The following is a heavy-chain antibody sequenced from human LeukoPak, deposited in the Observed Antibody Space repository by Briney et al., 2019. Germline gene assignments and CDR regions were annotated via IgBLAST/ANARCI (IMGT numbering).Heavy chain of an antibody. Sequence: GGSLRLSCAASGFAFSTYAMSWVRQAPEKGLEWVSAIDDSGTTIYYADSVKGRFTISRDNSKNTLYLQMGSLRAEDTAVYYCAKYYDYGSGSFSPPEYWGQGTLVTVSS. J-gene: IGHJ4*02. CDR2: IDDSGTTI. D-gene: IGHD3-10*01. V-gene: IGHV3-23*01. CDR3: AKYYDYGSGSFSPPEY. CDR1: GFAFSTYA.